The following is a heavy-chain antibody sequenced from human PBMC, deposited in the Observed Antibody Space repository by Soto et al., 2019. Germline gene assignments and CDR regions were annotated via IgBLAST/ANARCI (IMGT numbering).Heavy chain of an antibody. J-gene: IGHJ4*02. CDR2: ISGSGGST. CDR3: AKVTSIPLTIFGVVITPRHFDY. D-gene: IGHD3-3*01. CDR1: GFTFSSYA. V-gene: IGHV3-23*01. Sequence: GGSLRLSCAASGFTFSSYAMSWVRQAPGKGLEWVSAISGSGGSTYYADSVKGRFTISRDNSKNTLYLQMNSLRAEDTAVYYCAKVTSIPLTIFGVVITPRHFDYWGQGTLVTVSS.